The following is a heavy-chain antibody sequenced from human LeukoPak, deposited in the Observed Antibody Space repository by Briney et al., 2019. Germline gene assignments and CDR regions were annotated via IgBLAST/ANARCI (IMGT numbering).Heavy chain of an antibody. J-gene: IGHJ4*02. CDR2: INHSGST. CDR1: GGSFSGYY. CDR3: ARGVGVLVDY. Sequence: PSETLSLTCAVYGGSFSGYYWSWIRQPPGKGLEWIGEINHSGSTNYNPSLKSRVTISVDTSKNQFSLKLGSVTAADTAVYYCARGVGVLVDYWGQGTLVTVSS. V-gene: IGHV4-34*01. D-gene: IGHD3-3*01.